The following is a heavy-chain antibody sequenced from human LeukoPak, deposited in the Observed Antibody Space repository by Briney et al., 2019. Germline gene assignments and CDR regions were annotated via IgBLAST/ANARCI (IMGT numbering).Heavy chain of an antibody. CDR1: GGSISSYY. J-gene: IGHJ4*02. CDR2: IYYSGST. CDR3: ARHQGDSGSSPAFDY. D-gene: IGHD1-26*01. V-gene: IGHV4-59*08. Sequence: SETLSLTCTVSGGSISSYYWSWIRQPPGKGLEWIGYIYYSGSTNYNPSLKSRVTISVDTSKNQSSLKLSSATAADPAVYYCARHQGDSGSSPAFDYWGQGTLVTVSS.